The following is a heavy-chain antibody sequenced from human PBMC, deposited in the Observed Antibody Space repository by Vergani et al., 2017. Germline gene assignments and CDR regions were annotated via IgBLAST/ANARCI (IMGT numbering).Heavy chain of an antibody. J-gene: IGHJ4*02. CDR1: GGSFSGYY. CDR3: ARAIGELSDY. Sequence: QVQLQQWGAGLLKPSETLSLTCAVYGGSFSGYYWSWIRQPPGKGLEWIGEINHSGSTNYNPSLKSRATISVDTSKNQFSLKLSSVTAADTAVYYCARAIGELSDYWGQGTLVTGSS. CDR2: INHSGST. V-gene: IGHV4-34*01. D-gene: IGHD3-10*01.